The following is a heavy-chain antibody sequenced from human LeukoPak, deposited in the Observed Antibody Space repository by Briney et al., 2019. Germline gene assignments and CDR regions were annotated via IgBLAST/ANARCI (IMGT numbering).Heavy chain of an antibody. CDR2: IIPIFGTA. D-gene: IGHD7-27*01. CDR3: ARNLGLMKNDPPAFDI. J-gene: IGHJ3*02. Sequence: SVKVSCKASGGTFSSYAISWVRQAPGQGLEWRGGIIPIFGTANYAQKFQGRVTITADESTSTVYMELSSLRSEDTAVYYCARNLGLMKNDPPAFDIWGQGTMVTVSS. CDR1: GGTFSSYA. V-gene: IGHV1-69*01.